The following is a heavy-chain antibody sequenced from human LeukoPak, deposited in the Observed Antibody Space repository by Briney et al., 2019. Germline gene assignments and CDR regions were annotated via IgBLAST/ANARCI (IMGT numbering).Heavy chain of an antibody. CDR1: GFTFSSYS. CDR3: ARDIVVYYDFWSGFPLAY. J-gene: IGHJ4*02. D-gene: IGHD3-3*01. Sequence: PGGSLRLSCAASGFTFSSYSMNWVRQAPGKGLEWVSSISSSSSYIYYADSVKGRFTISRDNAKNSLYLQMNSLRAEDTAVYYCARDIVVYYDFWSGFPLAYWGQGSPVTVSS. V-gene: IGHV3-21*01. CDR2: ISSSSSYI.